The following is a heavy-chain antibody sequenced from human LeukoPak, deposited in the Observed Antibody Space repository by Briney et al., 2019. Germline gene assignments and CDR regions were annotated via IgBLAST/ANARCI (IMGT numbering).Heavy chain of an antibody. J-gene: IGHJ5*02. CDR3: LILGVLEQWLVHEYNWFDP. D-gene: IGHD6-19*01. V-gene: IGHV3-48*01. Sequence: GGSLRLSCAASGFTFSSYSMNWVRQAPGNGLEWVSYISSSSSTIYYADSVKGRFTISRDNAKNSLYLQMNSLRAGDTAVYYCLILGVLEQWLVHEYNWFDPWGQGTLVTVSS. CDR1: GFTFSSYS. CDR2: ISSSSSTI.